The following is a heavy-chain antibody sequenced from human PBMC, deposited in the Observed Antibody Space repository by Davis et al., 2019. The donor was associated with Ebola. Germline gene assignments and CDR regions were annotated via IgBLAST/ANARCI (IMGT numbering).Heavy chain of an antibody. J-gene: IGHJ4*02. CDR2: ISGSGGST. CDR3: AKDLTSSWYSEVDY. Sequence: GESLKISCAASGFTFSSYAMSWVRQAPGKGLEWVSAISGSGGSTYYADSVKGRFTISRDNSKNTLYLQMNSLRAEDTAVYYCAKDLTSSWYSEVDYWGQGTLVTVSS. D-gene: IGHD6-13*01. CDR1: GFTFSSYA. V-gene: IGHV3-23*01.